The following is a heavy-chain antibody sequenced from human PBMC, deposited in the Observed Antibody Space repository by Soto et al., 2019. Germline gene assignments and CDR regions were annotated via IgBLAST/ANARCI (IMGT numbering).Heavy chain of an antibody. Sequence: VHLGQSGAEVKMTGSSVKVSCKASGGTFSSYAISWVRQAPGQGLEWMGGIIPIFGTANYAQKFQGRVTIPADESTSTAYMELSSLRSEDTAVYYCARSYCGGDCYSRFDPWGQGTLVTVSS. J-gene: IGHJ5*02. CDR2: IIPIFGTA. CDR1: GGTFSSYA. V-gene: IGHV1-69*12. CDR3: ARSYCGGDCYSRFDP. D-gene: IGHD2-21*02.